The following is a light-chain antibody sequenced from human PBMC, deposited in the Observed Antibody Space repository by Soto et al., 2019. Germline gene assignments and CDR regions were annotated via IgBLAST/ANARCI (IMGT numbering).Light chain of an antibody. J-gene: IGKJ4*01. CDR3: QRYNNWPLT. CDR2: DAS. Sequence: EIVMTQSPATLSVSPGESATLSCRASQGIGSTLAWYQHKPGQTPRLLIYDASTRATGVPARFSGSGSGTEFTLTINSLQSEDFAVYYCQRYNNWPLTFGGGTKVEIK. CDR1: QGIGST. V-gene: IGKV3-15*01.